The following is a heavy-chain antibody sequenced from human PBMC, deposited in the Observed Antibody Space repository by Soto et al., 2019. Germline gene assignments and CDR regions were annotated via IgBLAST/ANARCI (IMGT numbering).Heavy chain of an antibody. CDR2: IYYSGST. Sequence: PQTRRDRRTGSGGCISRSTYYWGRILQHPGKVLEWIVSIYYSGSTYYNPSLKSRVTISVDTSKNQFSLKLSSVTAADTAVYYCARHVSGSYGYLGWFDPWGQGTLVTVS. V-gene: IGHV4-39*01. CDR3: ARHVSGSYGYLGWFDP. D-gene: IGHD5-18*01. J-gene: IGHJ5*02. CDR1: GGCISRSTYY.